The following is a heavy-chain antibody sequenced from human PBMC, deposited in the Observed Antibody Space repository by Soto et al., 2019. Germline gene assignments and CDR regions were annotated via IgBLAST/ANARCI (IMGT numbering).Heavy chain of an antibody. D-gene: IGHD5-18*01. Sequence: SETLSLTCAVYGGSYSGYYWSWIRQPPGKGLEWIGEINHSGSTNYNPSLKSRVTISVDTSKNQFSLKLSSVTAADTAVYYCARGNQDTAMVTSSSNWFDPWGQGTLVTVSS. CDR1: GGSYSGYY. V-gene: IGHV4-34*01. J-gene: IGHJ5*02. CDR3: ARGNQDTAMVTSSSNWFDP. CDR2: INHSGST.